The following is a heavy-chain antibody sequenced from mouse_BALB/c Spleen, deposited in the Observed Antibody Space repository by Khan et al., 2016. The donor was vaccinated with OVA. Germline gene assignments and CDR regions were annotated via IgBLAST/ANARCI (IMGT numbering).Heavy chain of an antibody. V-gene: IGHV9-3*02. D-gene: IGHD1-1*01. CDR1: GYTFTNYG. J-gene: IGHJ3*01. CDR3: ARGNYYGSNSWFAY. CDR2: INTNTGEP. Sequence: QIQLVQFGPELKKPGETVKISCKASGYTFTNYGINWVKQAPGKGLKWMGWINTNTGEPTYAEEFKGRFAFSLETSASTAYLQLNNLKNEDTATYFGARGNYYGSNSWFAYWGQGTLVNVSA.